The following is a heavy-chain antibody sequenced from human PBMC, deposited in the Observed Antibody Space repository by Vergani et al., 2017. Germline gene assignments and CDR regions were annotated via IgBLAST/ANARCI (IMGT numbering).Heavy chain of an antibody. D-gene: IGHD3-10*01. CDR2: IYYTGST. V-gene: IGHV4-61*10. CDR1: GVSMQSGSFY. Sequence: QVQLHESGPGLVKPSETLSLICSVSGVSMQSGSFYWTWIRQTAERRLDWIGYIYYTGSTNYNPSLKSRVTISVDTSKNQFSLKLSSVTAADPAVYYCAREVGSYYGSDWGQGTLVTVSS. J-gene: IGHJ4*02. CDR3: AREVGSYYGSD.